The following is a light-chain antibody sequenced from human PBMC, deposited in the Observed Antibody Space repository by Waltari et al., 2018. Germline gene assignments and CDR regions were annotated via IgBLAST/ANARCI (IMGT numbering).Light chain of an antibody. CDR1: SSDVGGYNY. V-gene: IGLV2-14*03. Sequence: QSALTQPASVSGSPGQSITISCPGTSSDVGGYNYVSWYQQHPGKAPKLMIYDVSNRPSGVSKRFSGSKSGNTASLTISGLQPEDEADYYCNSFTSSSTVVFGGGTKLTVL. CDR2: DVS. J-gene: IGLJ3*02. CDR3: NSFTSSSTVV.